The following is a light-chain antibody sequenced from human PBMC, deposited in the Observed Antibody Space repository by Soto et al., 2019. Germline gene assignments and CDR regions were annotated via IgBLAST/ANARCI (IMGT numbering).Light chain of an antibody. J-gene: IGLJ3*02. Sequence: QSALTQPASVSGSPGQSITISCTGTSSDVGGYNYVSWYRHHPGKAPKLMIYEVSNRPSGVSNRFSGSKSGNTASLTTSGPQAEDEAEYYCSSYSCSDTQVFGGGTKLTVL. CDR1: SSDVGGYNY. CDR3: SSYSCSDTQV. CDR2: EVS. V-gene: IGLV2-14*01.